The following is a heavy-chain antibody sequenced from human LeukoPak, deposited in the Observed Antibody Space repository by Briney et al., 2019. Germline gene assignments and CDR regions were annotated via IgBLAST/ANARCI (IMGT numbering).Heavy chain of an antibody. CDR1: GGSISSSTYY. CDR3: AVDRWELLSY. D-gene: IGHD1-26*01. Sequence: SETLSLTCTVSGGSISSSTYYWSWIRQPPGKGLEWIGEINHSGSTNYNPSLKSRVTMSVDTSKNQFSLKLSSVTAADTAVYYCAVDRWELLSYWGQGTLVTVSS. CDR2: INHSGST. J-gene: IGHJ4*02. V-gene: IGHV4-39*07.